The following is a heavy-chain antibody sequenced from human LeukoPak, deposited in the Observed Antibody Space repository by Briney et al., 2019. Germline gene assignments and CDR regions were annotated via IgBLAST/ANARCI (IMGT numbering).Heavy chain of an antibody. V-gene: IGHV1-46*01. CDR2: INPSGGST. Sequence: ASVKVSCKASGYTFASYYMHWVRQAPGQGLEWIGIINPSGGSTTYAQKSQGRVTMTRDTSTSTVYVELSSLRSEDTAVYYCARDSTPTYYSGTYYFEYWGQGTLVTVSS. D-gene: IGHD1-26*01. CDR3: ARDSTPTYYSGTYYFEY. J-gene: IGHJ4*02. CDR1: GYTFASYY.